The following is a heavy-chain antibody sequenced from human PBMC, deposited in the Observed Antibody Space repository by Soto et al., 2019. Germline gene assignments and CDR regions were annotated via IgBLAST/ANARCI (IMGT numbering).Heavy chain of an antibody. CDR1: GFTFSDYV. J-gene: IGHJ4*02. Sequence: VGSLRLSCAASGFTFSDYVMSWVRQAPGKGLQWVSSISKNGETTYYADSVRGRFTISRDNSKNTQFLQMNSLGAEDTAVYYCAGLSQGHCNSTACYAIDYWGQGAQVTVSS. CDR2: ISKNGETT. V-gene: IGHV3-23*01. CDR3: AGLSQGHCNSTACYAIDY. D-gene: IGHD2-2*01.